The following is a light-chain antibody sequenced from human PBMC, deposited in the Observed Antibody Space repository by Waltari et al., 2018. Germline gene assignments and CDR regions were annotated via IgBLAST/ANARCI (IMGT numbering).Light chain of an antibody. CDR3: LQYNSYPYT. Sequence: DIQMTQSPSSLSASVGDRVTITCRASQVIGNTLGWYQQKPGKAPKRLMYAASSLQSGVPSRFSGSGSGTEFTLTISSLQPEDFATFYCLQYNSYPYTFGQGTKLEI. CDR1: QVIGNT. J-gene: IGKJ2*01. V-gene: IGKV1-17*01. CDR2: AAS.